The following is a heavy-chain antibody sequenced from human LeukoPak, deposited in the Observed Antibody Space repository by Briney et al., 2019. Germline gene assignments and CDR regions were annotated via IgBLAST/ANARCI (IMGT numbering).Heavy chain of an antibody. Sequence: SETLSLTCTVSGGSISSSSYYWGWIRPPPGKGLEWIGSIYYSGSTYYNPSLKSRVTISVDTSKNQFSLKLSSVTAADTAVYYCATGIVVVPAATLPKYYWGQGTLVTVSS. V-gene: IGHV4-39*07. CDR2: IYYSGST. J-gene: IGHJ4*02. D-gene: IGHD2-2*01. CDR3: ATGIVVVPAATLPKYY. CDR1: GGSISSSSYY.